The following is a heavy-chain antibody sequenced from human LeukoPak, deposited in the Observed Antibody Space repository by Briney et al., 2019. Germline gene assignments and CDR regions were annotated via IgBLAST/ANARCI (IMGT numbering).Heavy chain of an antibody. J-gene: IGHJ4*02. V-gene: IGHV3-23*01. CDR1: GFTFSSYA. D-gene: IGHD2-2*01. CDR2: ISGSGGST. CDR3: AKDLEDIVVVPAALLFDY. Sequence: GGSLRLSCAASGFTFSSYAMRWVRQAPGKGLEWVSAISGSGGSTYYADSEKGGFTISRDNSKNTLYLQMNSLRAEDTAVYYCAKDLEDIVVVPAALLFDYWGQGTLVTVSS.